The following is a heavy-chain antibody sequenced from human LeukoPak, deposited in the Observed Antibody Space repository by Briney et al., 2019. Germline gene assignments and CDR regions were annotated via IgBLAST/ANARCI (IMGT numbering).Heavy chain of an antibody. J-gene: IGHJ5*02. CDR3: ARDPSSQLLFSWFDP. D-gene: IGHD2-2*01. V-gene: IGHV3-21*01. CDR1: GFTFSSYS. CDR2: ISSSSSYI. Sequence: GGSLRLSCAASGFTFSSYSMNWVRQAPGKGLEWVSSISSSSSYIYYADSVKGRFTISRDNAKNSLYLQTNSLRAEDTAVYYCARDPSSQLLFSWFDPWGQGTLVTVSS.